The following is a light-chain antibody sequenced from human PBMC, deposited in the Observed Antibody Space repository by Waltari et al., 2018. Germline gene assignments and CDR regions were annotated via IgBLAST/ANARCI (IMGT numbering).Light chain of an antibody. CDR3: SSYAGGSWV. J-gene: IGLJ3*02. CDR1: SSDGGGYNY. Sequence: QSALTQPPSASGSPGQSVTISCTGTSSDGGGYNYVSWYQQNPGKAPKLMIYEVTKRPSGVPDRFSGSKSGNTASLTVSGLQTEDEADYYCSSYAGGSWVFGGGTKLTVL. CDR2: EVT. V-gene: IGLV2-8*01.